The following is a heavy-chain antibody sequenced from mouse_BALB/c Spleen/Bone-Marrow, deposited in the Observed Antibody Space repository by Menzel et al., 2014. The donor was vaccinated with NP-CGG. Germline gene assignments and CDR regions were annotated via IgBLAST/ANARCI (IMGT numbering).Heavy chain of an antibody. Sequence: EVKVVESGPELVKPGASVKISCKASGYSFTGYFMNWVMQSHGKSLEWIGRINPYNGDIFYNQKFKGKATLTVDKSSNTAHMELRSLASEDSAVYYCARPGDYDGFAYWGQGTLVTVSA. J-gene: IGHJ3*01. CDR2: INPYNGDI. CDR1: GYSFTGYF. V-gene: IGHV1-20*02. CDR3: ARPGDYDGFAY. D-gene: IGHD2-4*01.